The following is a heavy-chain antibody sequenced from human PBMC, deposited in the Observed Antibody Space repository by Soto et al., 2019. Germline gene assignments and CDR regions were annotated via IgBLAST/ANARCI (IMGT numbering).Heavy chain of an antibody. V-gene: IGHV3-30-3*01. J-gene: IGHJ4*02. CDR1: GFTFSSYA. D-gene: IGHD1-1*01. Sequence: GGSLRLCCAASGFTFSSYAMHWVRQAPGKGLEWVAVISYDGSNKYYADSVKGRFTISRDNSKNTLYLQMNSLRAEDTAVYYCARPRGNWTRSGGFDYWGQGTLVTVSS. CDR2: ISYDGSNK. CDR3: ARPRGNWTRSGGFDY.